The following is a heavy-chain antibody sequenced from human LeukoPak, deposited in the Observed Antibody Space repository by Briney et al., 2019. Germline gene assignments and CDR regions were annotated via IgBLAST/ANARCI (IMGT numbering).Heavy chain of an antibody. CDR2: ISYDGSNK. J-gene: IGHJ6*03. Sequence: GGSLRLSCAVSGFTFSSYSMNWVRQAPGKGLEWVAVISYDGSNKYYADSVKGRFTISRDNSKNTLYLQMNSLRAEDTAVYYCARGNYYYYYYMDVWGKGTTVTVSS. V-gene: IGHV3-30*03. CDR1: GFTFSSYS. D-gene: IGHD6-13*01. CDR3: ARGNYYYYYYMDV.